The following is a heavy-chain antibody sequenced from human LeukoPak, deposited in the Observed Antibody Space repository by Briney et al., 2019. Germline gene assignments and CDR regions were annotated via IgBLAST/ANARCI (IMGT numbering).Heavy chain of an antibody. Sequence: PGGSLRLSCAASGFTIGTYWMSWVRQAPGKGLEWVANIKKDESEKSYVAFVEGRFTIARDNAKNSVYLQMNSLRAEDTGVYYCARGAFLGHYYYMDVWGNGTTVTVSS. CDR3: ARGAFLGHYYYMDV. J-gene: IGHJ6*03. CDR2: IKKDESEK. CDR1: GFTIGTYW. D-gene: IGHD3-3*01. V-gene: IGHV3-7*01.